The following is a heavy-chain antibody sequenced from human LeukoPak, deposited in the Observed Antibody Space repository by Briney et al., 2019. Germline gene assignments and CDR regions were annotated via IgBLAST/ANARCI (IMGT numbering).Heavy chain of an antibody. J-gene: IGHJ3*02. CDR2: INPNSGGT. V-gene: IGHV1-2*04. D-gene: IGHD7-27*01. Sequence: ASVKVSCKASGYTFPDYYLHWVRQAPGQGLEWMGWINPNSGGTNYAQKFQGWVTMTRDTSISTAYMELNRLTFDDTAVYYCGRNRLGKAFDIWGQGTMVTISS. CDR3: GRNRLGKAFDI. CDR1: GYTFPDYY.